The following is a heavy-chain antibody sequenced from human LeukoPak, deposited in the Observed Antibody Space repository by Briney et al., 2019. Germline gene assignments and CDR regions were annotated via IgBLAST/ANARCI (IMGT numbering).Heavy chain of an antibody. J-gene: IGHJ6*02. Sequence: SETLSLTCTVSGGSISSYYWSWIRQPPGKGLEWIGYIYYSGSTNYNPSLKSRVTISVDTSKNQFSLKLSSVTAADTAVYYCARMGCSSTSCYDLLYYYYGMDVWGQGTTVTVSS. CDR2: IYYSGST. CDR3: ARMGCSSTSCYDLLYYYYGMDV. CDR1: GGSISSYY. D-gene: IGHD2-2*01. V-gene: IGHV4-59*08.